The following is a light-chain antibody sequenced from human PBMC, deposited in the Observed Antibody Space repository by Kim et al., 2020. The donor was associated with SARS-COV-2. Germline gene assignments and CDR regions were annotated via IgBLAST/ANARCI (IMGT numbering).Light chain of an antibody. J-gene: IGLJ2*01. Sequence: VALGQTGRITCQGDSLRSYYATWYQQKPGQAPIVVIYGKNNRPAGIPDRCSGSSSGNTASLTITGTQAGDEADYYCNSRDSNDNVVFGGGTQLTVL. CDR2: GKN. CDR3: NSRDSNDNVV. V-gene: IGLV3-19*01. CDR1: SLRSYY.